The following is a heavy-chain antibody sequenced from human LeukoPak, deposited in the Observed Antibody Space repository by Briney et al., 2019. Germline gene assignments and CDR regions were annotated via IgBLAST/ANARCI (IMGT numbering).Heavy chain of an antibody. Sequence: SGGSLRLYCAASGFTFSSYAMSWVRQAPGKGLEWVSAISGGTTYYAGSVKGRFTISRDNSKNTLYLQVISLRAEDTAVYYCAKGIGLANDAFDIWGQGTMVTVSS. V-gene: IGHV3-23*01. J-gene: IGHJ3*02. D-gene: IGHD1-26*01. CDR1: GFTFSSYA. CDR3: AKGIGLANDAFDI. CDR2: ISGGTT.